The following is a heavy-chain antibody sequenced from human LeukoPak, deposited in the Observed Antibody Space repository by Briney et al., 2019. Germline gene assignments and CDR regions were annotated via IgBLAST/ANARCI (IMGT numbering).Heavy chain of an antibody. CDR1: GFTFSSSA. V-gene: IGHV3-23*01. Sequence: PGGSLRLSCAASGFTFSSSAMNWVRQAPGKGLEWVSTISGSGDRTYYADSVKGRFTISRDNSKNTLYLQMNSLRPEDTAVYYCAKAAYDSSGSWYYFDYWGQGTLVTVSS. D-gene: IGHD3-22*01. CDR2: ISGSGDRT. J-gene: IGHJ4*02. CDR3: AKAAYDSSGSWYYFDY.